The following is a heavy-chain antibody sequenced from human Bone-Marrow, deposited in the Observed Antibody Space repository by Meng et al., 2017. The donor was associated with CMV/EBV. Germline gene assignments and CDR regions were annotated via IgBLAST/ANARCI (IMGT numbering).Heavy chain of an antibody. CDR3: ARGGDYSNSVDY. CDR1: GYTFTSYD. CDR2: MNPNSGNT. V-gene: IGHV1-8*01. J-gene: IGHJ4*02. D-gene: IGHD4-11*01. Sequence: ASVKVSCKASGYTFTSYDINWVRQATGQGLEWMGWMNPNSGNTGYAQKFQGRVTMTRDTSISTAYMELSRLRSDDTAVYYCARGGDYSNSVDYWGQGTLVSVSS.